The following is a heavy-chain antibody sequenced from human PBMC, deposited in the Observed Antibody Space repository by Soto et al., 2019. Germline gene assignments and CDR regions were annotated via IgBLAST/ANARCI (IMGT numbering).Heavy chain of an antibody. D-gene: IGHD3-10*01. CDR1: GFSLSTSGVG. CDR2: IYWDDDK. Sequence: QITLKESGPTLVKPTQTLTLTCTFSGFSLSTSGVGVGWIRQPPGKALEWLALIYWDDDKRYSPSLKSRLTITKDTSKNQVVLTMTNMDPVDTATYYCAHNKGWFGEANYYYYYGMDVWGQGTTVTVSS. J-gene: IGHJ6*02. CDR3: AHNKGWFGEANYYYYYGMDV. V-gene: IGHV2-5*02.